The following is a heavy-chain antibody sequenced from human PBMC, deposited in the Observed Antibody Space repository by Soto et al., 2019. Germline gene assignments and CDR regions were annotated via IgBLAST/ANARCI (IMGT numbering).Heavy chain of an antibody. CDR1: GYTFTSYD. Sequence: QVQLVQSGAEVKKPGASVKVSCKASGYTFTSYDINWVRQATGQGLEWMGWMNPNSGNTGYAQKVQGRVTMTGNRPISPAYLELSSLRSEDTAVYYGARERAVAGFDYWGQGTLVTVSS. D-gene: IGHD6-19*01. CDR2: MNPNSGNT. CDR3: ARERAVAGFDY. J-gene: IGHJ4*02. V-gene: IGHV1-8*01.